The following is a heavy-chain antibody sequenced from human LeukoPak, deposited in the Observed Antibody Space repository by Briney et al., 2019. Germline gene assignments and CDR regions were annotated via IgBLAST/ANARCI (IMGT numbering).Heavy chain of an antibody. J-gene: IGHJ3*02. D-gene: IGHD6-19*01. CDR3: AREYSSGWSVNAFDI. Sequence: SETPSLTCTVSGGSISSYYWSWIRQPPGKGLEWIGYIYYSGSTNYNPSLKSRVTISVDTSKNQFSLKLSSVTAADTAVYYCAREYSSGWSVNAFDIWGQGTMVTVSS. CDR1: GGSISSYY. CDR2: IYYSGST. V-gene: IGHV4-59*01.